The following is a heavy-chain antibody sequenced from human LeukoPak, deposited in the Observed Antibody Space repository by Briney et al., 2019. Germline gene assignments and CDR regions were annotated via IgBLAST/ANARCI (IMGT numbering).Heavy chain of an antibody. CDR3: ARYIAVAGTTLDSWAFDI. CDR1: GGSISSGGYY. CDR2: IYYSGST. V-gene: IGHV4-31*03. D-gene: IGHD6-19*01. Sequence: SETLSLTCTVSGGSISSGGYYWSWIRQHPGKGLEWIGYIYYSGSTYYNPSLKSRVTISVDTSKNQFSLKLSSVTAADTAVYYCARYIAVAGTTLDSWAFDIWGQGTMVTVSS. J-gene: IGHJ3*02.